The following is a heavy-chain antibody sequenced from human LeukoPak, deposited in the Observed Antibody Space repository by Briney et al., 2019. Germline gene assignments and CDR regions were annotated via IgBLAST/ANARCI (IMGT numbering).Heavy chain of an antibody. Sequence: SVKVSCKASGYTFTGYYMHWVRQAPGQGLEWMGWINPNSGGTNYAQKFQGRVTMTRDTSISTAYMELSRLRSDDTAVYYCARDYDILTGYYNQYYFDYWGQGTLVTVSS. CDR3: ARDYDILTGYYNQYYFDY. V-gene: IGHV1-2*02. D-gene: IGHD3-9*01. CDR1: GYTFTGYY. CDR2: INPNSGGT. J-gene: IGHJ4*02.